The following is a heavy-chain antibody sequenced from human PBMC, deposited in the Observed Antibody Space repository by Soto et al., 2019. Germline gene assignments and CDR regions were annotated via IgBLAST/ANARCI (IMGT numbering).Heavy chain of an antibody. J-gene: IGHJ5*02. Sequence: ASVKVSCKAAGGTFSSYTISWVRQAPGQGLEWMGWMNPNSGNTGYAQKFQGRVTMTRDTSISTAYMELSSLRSEDTAVYYCAREVITGTFDPWGQGTLVTVSS. CDR2: MNPNSGNT. D-gene: IGHD1-20*01. CDR1: GGTFSSYT. CDR3: AREVITGTFDP. V-gene: IGHV1-8*02.